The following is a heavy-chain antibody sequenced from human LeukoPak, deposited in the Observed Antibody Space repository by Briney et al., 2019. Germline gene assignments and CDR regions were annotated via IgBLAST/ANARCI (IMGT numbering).Heavy chain of an antibody. CDR2: ISSSGRTV. CDR3: ARGGGYDSFVY. V-gene: IGHV3-11*01. CDR1: GFTFSDYY. J-gene: IGHJ4*02. D-gene: IGHD5-12*01. Sequence: GGSLRLSCAASGFTFSDYYISWIRQAPGKGLEWISYISSSGRTVDQADSVKGRITISRDNAKNSVYLQMNSLRADDTAVYYCARGGGYDSFVYWGQGTQVTVSS.